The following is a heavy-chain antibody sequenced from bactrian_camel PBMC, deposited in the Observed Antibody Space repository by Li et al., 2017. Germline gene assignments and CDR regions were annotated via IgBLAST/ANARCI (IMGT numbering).Heavy chain of an antibody. J-gene: IGHJ6*01. CDR1: GFTASSET. Sequence: QLVESGGGLVQPGGSLRLSCAGSGFTASSETMTWVRQAPGKGLEWVCSISADGSKTYYADSVKGRFTISHDDAKNILYLDMNNLKPEDTAMYYCAIGLHLEVMGSWADADFEYWGQGTQVTVS. CDR3: AIGLHLEVMGSWADADFEY. CDR2: ISADGSKT. V-gene: IGHV3-2*01. D-gene: IGHD3*01.